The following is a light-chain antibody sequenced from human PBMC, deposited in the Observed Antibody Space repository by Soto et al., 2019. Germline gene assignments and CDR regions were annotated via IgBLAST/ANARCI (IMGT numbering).Light chain of an antibody. Sequence: QSALTQPASVSGSPGQSITISCTGTSSDVCGYNYVSWYQQHPGKAPKLMIYDVSNRPSGVSNRFSGSKSGNTASLTISGLQAEDEADYYCSSYPSSSLVFGGGTKLTVL. CDR3: SSYPSSSLV. CDR1: SSDVCGYNY. J-gene: IGLJ2*01. CDR2: DVS. V-gene: IGLV2-14*01.